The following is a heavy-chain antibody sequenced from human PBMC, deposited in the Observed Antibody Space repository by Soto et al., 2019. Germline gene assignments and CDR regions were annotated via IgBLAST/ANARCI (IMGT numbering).Heavy chain of an antibody. CDR1: GFTFSSYA. CDR2: ISSNGGST. D-gene: IGHD6-6*01. CDR3: ARGGVLVDYYYMDV. J-gene: IGHJ6*03. Sequence: PGGSLRLSCAASGFTFSSYAMHWVRQAPGKGLEYVSAISSNGGSTYYANSVKGRFTISRDNSKNTLYLQMGSLRAEDMAVYYCARGGVLVDYYYMDVWGKGTTVTVSS. V-gene: IGHV3-64*01.